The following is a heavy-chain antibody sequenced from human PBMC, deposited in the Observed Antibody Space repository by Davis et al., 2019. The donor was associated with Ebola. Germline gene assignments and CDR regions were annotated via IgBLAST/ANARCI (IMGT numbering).Heavy chain of an antibody. CDR2: ISYDGSNK. D-gene: IGHD5-18*01. CDR3: ARGTAMVD. CDR1: GFTFSSYA. Sequence: GGSLRPSCAAPGFTFSSYAMHGFRQAPGKGLEWLAVISYDGSNKYYADPVKGRFTISRDNSKNTLYLKMNSRRAEDTAVYYCARGTAMVDWGQGTLVTVSS. V-gene: IGHV3-30-3*01. J-gene: IGHJ4*02.